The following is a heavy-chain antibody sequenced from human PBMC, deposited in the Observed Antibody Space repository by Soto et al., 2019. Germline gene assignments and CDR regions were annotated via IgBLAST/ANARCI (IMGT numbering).Heavy chain of an antibody. CDR2: IIPVLGAP. D-gene: IGHD6-13*01. V-gene: IGHV1-69*01. CDR3: ASSAGLDHLLNYYGLNV. CDR1: GATFTSTA. Sequence: QVHLVQSSAEVKKPGSSVKVSCKASGATFTSTAFSWVRQAPGQGLEWMGGIIPVLGAPNYAPKFQARVTIAADASTTTVHMELSSLRSDDTAVYYCASSAGLDHLLNYYGLNVWGQGTTVTVSS. J-gene: IGHJ6*02.